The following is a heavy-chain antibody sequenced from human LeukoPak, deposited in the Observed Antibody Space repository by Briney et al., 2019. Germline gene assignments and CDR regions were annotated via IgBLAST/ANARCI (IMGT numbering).Heavy chain of an antibody. CDR2: INSDGSST. CDR3: ARAMVRHGIDY. J-gene: IGHJ4*02. D-gene: IGHD3-10*01. V-gene: IGHV3-74*01. CDR1: GFTFSTYG. Sequence: GGSLRLSCAASGFTFSTYGISWVRQAPGKGLVWVSRINSDGSSTSYADSVKGRFTISRDNAKNTLYLQMNSLRAEDTAVYYCARAMVRHGIDYWGQGTLVTVSS.